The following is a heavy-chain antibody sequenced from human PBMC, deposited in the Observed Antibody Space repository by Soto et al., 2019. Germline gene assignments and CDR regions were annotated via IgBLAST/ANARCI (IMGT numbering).Heavy chain of an antibody. CDR3: VRDRREVPVPRHFQHYDLLDL. V-gene: IGHV5-51*01. CDR2: IYPGDSDT. CDR1: GYRFCNRG. Sequence: GESLEITCRGAGYRFCNRGIGWVRQMPGKGLEWMGIIYPGDSDTRYSPSFQGQVTISADKSISTAYLQWSSLKASDTAMYYCVRDRREVPVPRHFQHYDLLDLWGQ. D-gene: IGHD2-2*01. J-gene: IGHJ6*02.